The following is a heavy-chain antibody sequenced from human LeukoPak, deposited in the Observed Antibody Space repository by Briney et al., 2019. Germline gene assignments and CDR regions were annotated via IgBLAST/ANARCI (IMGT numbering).Heavy chain of an antibody. D-gene: IGHD1-26*01. CDR3: ARDNLVGATIAFDI. V-gene: IGHV7-4-1*02. CDR1: GYTFTSYA. Sequence: ASVKVSCEASGYTFTSYAMNWVRQAPGQGLELMGWINTNTGNPTYAQGFTGRFVFSLDTSVSTAYLQISSPKAEDTAVYYCARDNLVGATIAFDIWGQGTMVTVSS. CDR2: INTNTGNP. J-gene: IGHJ3*02.